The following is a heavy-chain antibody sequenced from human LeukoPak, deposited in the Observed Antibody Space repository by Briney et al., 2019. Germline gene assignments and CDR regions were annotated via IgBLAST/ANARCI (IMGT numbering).Heavy chain of an antibody. CDR1: GFTFSNYW. D-gene: IGHD2-15*01. V-gene: IGHV3-7*01. CDR3: ARGSRDLDY. CDR2: IKQDGSER. J-gene: IGHJ4*02. Sequence: GGSLRLSCAASGFTFSNYWMSWVRQAPGKGLEWVASIKQDGSERYSVDSVKGRFTISRDNAKNSLYLQMNSLRAEDTAVYYCARGSRDLDYWGQGTLVTVSS.